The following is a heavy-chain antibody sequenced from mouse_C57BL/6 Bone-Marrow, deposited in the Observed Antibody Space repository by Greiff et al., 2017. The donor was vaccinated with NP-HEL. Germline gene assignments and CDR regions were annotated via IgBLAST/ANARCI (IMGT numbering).Heavy chain of an antibody. D-gene: IGHD2-4*01. Sequence: QVQLKQPGAELVKPGASVKMSCKASGYTFTSYWITWVKQRPGQGLEWIGDIYPGSGSTNYNEKFKSKATLTVDTSSSTAYMQLSSLTSEDSAVYYCARWEYYDYDWYFDVWGTGTTVTVSS. CDR2: IYPGSGST. V-gene: IGHV1-55*01. CDR3: ARWEYYDYDWYFDV. CDR1: GYTFTSYW. J-gene: IGHJ1*03.